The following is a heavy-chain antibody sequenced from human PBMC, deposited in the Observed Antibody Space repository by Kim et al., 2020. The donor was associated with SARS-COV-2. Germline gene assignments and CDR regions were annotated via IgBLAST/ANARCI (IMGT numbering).Heavy chain of an antibody. CDR1: GFTFSSYA. D-gene: IGHD2-2*01. Sequence: GGSLRLSCAASGFTFSSYAMHWVRQAPGKGLEWVAVISYDGSNNNYVDSVKGRVTISIDNSKNKMYLQMKSLRAEDTAVYYCARDIASCSSVWIYYYYGMDVWGQGTTVTVSS. J-gene: IGHJ6*02. V-gene: IGHV3-30*04. CDR2: ISYDGSNN. CDR3: ARDIASCSSVWIYYYYGMDV.